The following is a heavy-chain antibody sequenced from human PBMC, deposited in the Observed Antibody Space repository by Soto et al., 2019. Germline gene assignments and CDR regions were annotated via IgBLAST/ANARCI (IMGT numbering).Heavy chain of an antibody. J-gene: IGHJ4*02. Sequence: SLRLACAASCFTVISNYMSCVRQAPGKGLEWVSVIYSGGSTYYADSVKGRFTISRDNSKNTLYLQMNSLRAEDTAVYYCARDSGIAVAGTGVYYWGQGTLVTVSS. D-gene: IGHD6-19*01. CDR1: CFTVISNY. CDR2: IYSGGST. V-gene: IGHV3-53*01. CDR3: ARDSGIAVAGTGVYY.